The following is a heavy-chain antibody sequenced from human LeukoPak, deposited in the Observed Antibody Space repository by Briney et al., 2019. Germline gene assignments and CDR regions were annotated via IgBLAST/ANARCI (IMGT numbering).Heavy chain of an antibody. CDR1: GFTFSSSA. D-gene: IGHD3-9*01. CDR3: ARGGYYDILTGYYHPMGFDY. Sequence: GGSLRLSCAASGFTFSSSAMNWVRQAPGKGLEWVSAISGSGGSTYYADSVKGRFTISRDNAKNSLYLQMNSLRAEDTAVYYCARGGYYDILTGYYHPMGFDYWGQGTLVAVSS. V-gene: IGHV3-23*01. CDR2: ISGSGGST. J-gene: IGHJ4*02.